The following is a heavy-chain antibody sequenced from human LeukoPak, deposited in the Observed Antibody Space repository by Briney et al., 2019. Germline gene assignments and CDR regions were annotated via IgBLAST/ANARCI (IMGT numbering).Heavy chain of an antibody. CDR3: ARQGAAASGRAFDY. J-gene: IGHJ4*02. V-gene: IGHV4-39*01. CDR2: VYYSGST. D-gene: IGHD6-13*01. Sequence: SETLSLTCTVSGYSITTNTYYWGWIRPAPGQGLEWIGSVYYSGSTYYSPSLKSRVTTSVDTSKNQFSLKLSSVTAADTAVYYCARQGAAASGRAFDYWGQGTLVTVSS. CDR1: GYSITTNTYY.